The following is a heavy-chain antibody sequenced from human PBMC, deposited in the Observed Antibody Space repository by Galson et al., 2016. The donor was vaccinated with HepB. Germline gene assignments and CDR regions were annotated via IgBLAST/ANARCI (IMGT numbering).Heavy chain of an antibody. CDR1: GYDFSNYW. CDR3: AKNLRVGAPHDACDV. V-gene: IGHV5-51*01. CDR2: IYPGDSDT. Sequence: QSGAEVKKSGESLKISCKASGYDFSNYWIVWVRQMPGQGLEWMGIIYPGDSDTRYRPSVQGQVSMSVDRSINSAYLEWSSLKASDTAVYYCAKNLRVGAPHDACDVWGQSTMVAVSS. J-gene: IGHJ3*01. D-gene: IGHD1-26*01.